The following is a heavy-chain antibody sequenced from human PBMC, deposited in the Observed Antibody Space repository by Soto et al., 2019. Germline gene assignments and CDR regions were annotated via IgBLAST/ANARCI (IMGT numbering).Heavy chain of an antibody. CDR1: GGSMSGYY. Sequence: SETLSLTCTVSGGSMSGYYWSWIRQPPGKGLEWIGYIYYSGSTNYNPSLKSRVTISADTSKNQFSLKLRSVTAADTAVYYCARVTTERQGYPEGWFDPWGQGTLVTVSS. J-gene: IGHJ5*02. CDR3: ARVTTERQGYPEGWFDP. CDR2: IYYSGST. V-gene: IGHV4-59*01. D-gene: IGHD5-18*01.